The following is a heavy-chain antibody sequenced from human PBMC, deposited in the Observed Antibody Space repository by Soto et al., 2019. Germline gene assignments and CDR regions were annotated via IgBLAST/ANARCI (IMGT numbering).Heavy chain of an antibody. CDR2: ISYSGSA. D-gene: IGHD2-15*01. J-gene: IGHJ4*02. CDR3: ATMGTPATGLYYFDY. V-gene: IGHV4-30-4*01. Sequence: QVQLQESGPGLVKPSQTLSLTCTVSGGSISSGNYYWSWIRQPPGKGLEWIGVISYSGSAYYNPSLKSRVTISVDTSKNQFSLNLSFVTAADTAVYYCATMGTPATGLYYFDYWGQGTLVTVSS. CDR1: GGSISSGNYY.